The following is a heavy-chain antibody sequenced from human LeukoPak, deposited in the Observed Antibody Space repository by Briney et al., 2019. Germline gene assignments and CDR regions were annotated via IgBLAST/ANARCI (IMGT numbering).Heavy chain of an antibody. J-gene: IGHJ4*02. CDR1: GVMFPSYW. Sequence: GGSLRLSCAASGVMFPSYWMTWVRQAPGKGLEWVSYISSSGSIIYYADSVKGRFTISRDNAKNSLYLQMNSLRAEDTAVYYCARDPSGDYFDYWGQGTLVTVSS. D-gene: IGHD4-17*01. V-gene: IGHV3-48*04. CDR3: ARDPSGDYFDY. CDR2: ISSSGSII.